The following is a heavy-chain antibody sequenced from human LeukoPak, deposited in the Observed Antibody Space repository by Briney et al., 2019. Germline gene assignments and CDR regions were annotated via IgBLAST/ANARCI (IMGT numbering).Heavy chain of an antibody. Sequence: GESLKISCKGSGYSFSNYWIGWVRQMPGKGLEWMGIIYPGDSDTRYSPSLQGQVTISADKSFSTAYLQWSSLKASDTAMYFCARSQVAYTSAWYRGFDYWGQGTLVTVSS. J-gene: IGHJ4*02. CDR1: GYSFSNYW. CDR2: IYPGDSDT. V-gene: IGHV5-51*01. D-gene: IGHD6-19*01. CDR3: ARSQVAYTSAWYRGFDY.